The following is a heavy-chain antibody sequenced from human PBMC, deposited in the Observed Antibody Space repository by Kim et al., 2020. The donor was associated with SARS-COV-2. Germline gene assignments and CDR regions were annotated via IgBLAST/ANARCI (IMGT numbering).Heavy chain of an antibody. J-gene: IGHJ6*02. CDR3: AKGSVRSYGSGRAYYYYGMDV. CDR1: GFTFSSYG. CDR2: IWYDGSNK. D-gene: IGHD3-10*01. Sequence: GGSLRLSCAASGFTFSSYGMHWVRQAPGKGLEWVAVIWYDGSNKYYADSVKGRFTISRDNSKNTLYLQMNSLRAEDTAVYYCAKGSVRSYGSGRAYYYYGMDVWGQGTTVTVSS. V-gene: IGHV3-33*06.